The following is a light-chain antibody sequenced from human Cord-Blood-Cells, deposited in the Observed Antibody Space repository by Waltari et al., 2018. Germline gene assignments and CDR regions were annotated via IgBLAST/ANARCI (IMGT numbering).Light chain of an antibody. V-gene: IGLV2-8*01. J-gene: IGLJ1*01. CDR2: EVS. CDR3: SSYAGSNNYV. Sequence: QSALTQPPSASGSPGQSVTISCTATSSDVGGYNSVSWYQQHPGKAPKLMIYEVSKRPSGVPDRFSGSKSGNTASLTVSGLQAEDEADYYCSSYAGSNNYVFGTGTKVTVL. CDR1: SSDVGGYNS.